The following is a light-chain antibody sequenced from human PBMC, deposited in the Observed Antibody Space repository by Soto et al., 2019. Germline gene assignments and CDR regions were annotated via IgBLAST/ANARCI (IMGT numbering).Light chain of an antibody. CDR1: GNISSY. CDR2: ATS. Sequence: DIRMVQSPSSVSADEGVRVSISCRSSGNISSYLTWYQQQPGKAPKLLIYATSSLQNGVPLRFSGSGSGTDSTLTITSLQPEDFVTYYCQQTYSTPRTFGQGTKVDIK. CDR3: QQTYSTPRT. J-gene: IGKJ1*01. V-gene: IGKV1-39*01.